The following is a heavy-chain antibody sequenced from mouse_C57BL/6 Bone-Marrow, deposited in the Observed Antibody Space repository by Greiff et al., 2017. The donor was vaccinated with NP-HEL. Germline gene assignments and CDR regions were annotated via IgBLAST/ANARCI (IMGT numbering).Heavy chain of an antibody. CDR2: IYPRSGNT. CDR3: ARWRFIYYCGSHWFAY. J-gene: IGHJ3*01. CDR1: GYTFTSYG. Sequence: QVQLQQSGAELARPGASVKLSCKASGYTFTSYGISWVKQRTGQGLEWIGEIYPRSGNTYYNEKFKGKATLTADKSSSTAYMELRSLTSEDSAVYFCARWRFIYYCGSHWFAYWGQGTLVTVSA. V-gene: IGHV1-81*01. D-gene: IGHD1-1*01.